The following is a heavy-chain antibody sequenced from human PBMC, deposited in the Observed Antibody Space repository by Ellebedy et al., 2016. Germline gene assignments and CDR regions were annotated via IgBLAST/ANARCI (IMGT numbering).Heavy chain of an antibody. D-gene: IGHD3-16*01. CDR1: GFTFSSYG. J-gene: IGHJ4*02. V-gene: IGHV3-33*01. CDR3: PRLLGGVLDY. Sequence: GGSLRLSCAASGFTFSSYGMHWVRQAPGKGLEWVAVIWYDGSNKHYADSVKGRFTISRDNSNNKMCLQMNSLRAEDTAVYYCPRLLGGVLDYWGQGTLVTVSS. CDR2: IWYDGSNK.